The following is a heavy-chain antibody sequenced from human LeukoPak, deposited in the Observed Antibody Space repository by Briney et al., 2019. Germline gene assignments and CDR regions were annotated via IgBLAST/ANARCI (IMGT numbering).Heavy chain of an antibody. Sequence: ASVKVSCKGSGDTFTDYYLHWVRQAPGQGLERVGYINPRGGGTSSPPNFRGRVTMTTDASSSTVYMELSRLTSDDTAIYYCAREGNGLLSKDLDYWGQGTLVTVSS. J-gene: IGHJ4*02. D-gene: IGHD2-15*01. V-gene: IGHV1-2*02. CDR3: AREGNGLLSKDLDY. CDR1: GDTFTDYY. CDR2: INPRGGGT.